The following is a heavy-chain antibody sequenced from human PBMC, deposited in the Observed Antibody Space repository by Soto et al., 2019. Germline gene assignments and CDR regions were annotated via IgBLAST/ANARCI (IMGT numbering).Heavy chain of an antibody. Sequence: GGSLRLSCEASGLTFSSYWMTWVRQAPGKGLEWVADIKPDGSEKYYVDSVEGRFTISRDNAKNSIYLEMNSLRVEDTAVYYCARSITTLGVVTISDDNRFDPWGQGTPVTVSS. J-gene: IGHJ5*02. D-gene: IGHD3-3*01. CDR3: ARSITTLGVVTISDDNRFDP. CDR2: IKPDGSEK. V-gene: IGHV3-7*03. CDR1: GLTFSSYW.